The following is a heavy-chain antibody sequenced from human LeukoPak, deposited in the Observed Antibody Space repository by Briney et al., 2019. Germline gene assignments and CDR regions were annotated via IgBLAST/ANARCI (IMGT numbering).Heavy chain of an antibody. CDR2: ISSSSSYI. V-gene: IGHV3-21*04. CDR1: GFTFSSYS. Sequence: GGSLRLSCAASGFTFSSYSMNWVRQAPGKGLEWVSSISSSSSYIYYADSVKGRFTTSRDNSKNTLYLQMNSLRAEDTAVYYCAKHAGEYSSLDAEYFQHWGQGTLVTVSS. J-gene: IGHJ1*01. CDR3: AKHAGEYSSLDAEYFQH. D-gene: IGHD6-6*01.